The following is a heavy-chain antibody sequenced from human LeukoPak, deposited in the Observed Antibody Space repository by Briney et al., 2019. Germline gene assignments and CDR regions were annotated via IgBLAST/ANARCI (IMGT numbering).Heavy chain of an antibody. J-gene: IGHJ4*02. CDR3: AREAVPLHTGSYPRHLDY. Sequence: SGSLSLTCTVSGASISNKYWSWIRQPPGKGVEGIGNIYYSGSTTYTASLKGRVTISVDTSKNPFSLQLSSVTAADTAVYYCAREAVPLHTGSYPRHLDYWVQGTLVPVS. V-gene: IGHV4-59*12. CDR2: IYYSGST. D-gene: IGHD1-26*01. CDR1: GASISNKY.